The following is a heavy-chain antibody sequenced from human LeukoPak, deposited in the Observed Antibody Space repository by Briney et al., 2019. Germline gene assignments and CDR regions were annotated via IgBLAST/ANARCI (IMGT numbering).Heavy chain of an antibody. Sequence: ASVKVSCKASGYTFTDYYIHWVRQAPGQGPEWLGRTNPNSGGTDSAQKFQGRVTMTRDTSITTAYMELSRLTSDDTAVYYCARVAYGNNATPFDHWGQGTLVIVSS. V-gene: IGHV1-2*06. D-gene: IGHD4-11*01. CDR2: TNPNSGGT. CDR1: GYTFTDYY. CDR3: ARVAYGNNATPFDH. J-gene: IGHJ4*02.